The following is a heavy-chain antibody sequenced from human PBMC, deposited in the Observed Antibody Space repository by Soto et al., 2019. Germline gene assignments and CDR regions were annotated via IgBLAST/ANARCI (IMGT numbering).Heavy chain of an antibody. CDR1: GFTFDDYA. CDR2: ISWNSGSI. J-gene: IGHJ6*02. D-gene: IGHD1-1*01. V-gene: IGHV3-9*01. Sequence: EVQLVESGGGLVQPGRSLRLSCAAFGFTFDDYAMHWVRQAPGKGLEWVSGISWNSGSIDYAESVKGRFTISRDNAKNSLHLQMNSLRVEDTALYYCVKGRGVEYYSDMDVWGQGTTVTVSS. CDR3: VKGRGVEYYSDMDV.